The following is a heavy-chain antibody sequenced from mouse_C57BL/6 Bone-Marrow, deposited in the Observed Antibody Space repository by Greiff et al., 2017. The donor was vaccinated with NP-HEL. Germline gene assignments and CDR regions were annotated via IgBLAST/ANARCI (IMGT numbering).Heavy chain of an antibody. CDR3: AREGDYYGSSSWFAY. D-gene: IGHD1-1*01. Sequence: QVQLQQPGAELVKPGASVKLSCKASGYTFTSYWMQWVKQRPGQGLEWIGEIDPSDSYTNYNQKFKGKATLTVDTSSSTAYMQLSSLTSEDSAVYDCAREGDYYGSSSWFAYWGQGTLVTVSA. CDR1: GYTFTSYW. V-gene: IGHV1-50*01. CDR2: IDPSDSYT. J-gene: IGHJ3*01.